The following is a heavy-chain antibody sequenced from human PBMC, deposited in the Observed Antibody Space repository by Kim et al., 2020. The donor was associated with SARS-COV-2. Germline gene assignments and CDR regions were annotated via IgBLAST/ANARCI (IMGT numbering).Heavy chain of an antibody. Sequence: ASVKVSCKASGYTFTSYGISWVRQAPGQGLEWMGWISAYNGNTNYAQKLQGRVTMTTDTSTSTAYMELRSLRSDDTAVYYCARDPVQPYYGSGSYYTRLDYWGQGTLVTVSS. J-gene: IGHJ4*02. CDR3: ARDPVQPYYGSGSYYTRLDY. CDR2: ISAYNGNT. V-gene: IGHV1-18*01. D-gene: IGHD3-10*01. CDR1: GYTFTSYG.